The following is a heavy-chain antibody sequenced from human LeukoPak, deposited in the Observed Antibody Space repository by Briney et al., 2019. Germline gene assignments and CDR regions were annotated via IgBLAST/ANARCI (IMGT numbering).Heavy chain of an antibody. D-gene: IGHD3-22*01. J-gene: IGHJ1*01. CDR2: IYYRGST. V-gene: IGHV4-39*01. Sequence: TSETLSLTCTISGDSISSSSYYWGWIRQPPGKGLEWIGDIYYRGSTYYNPSLKSRVSISIDTSNNQFSLTLNSVTAADTALHFCARRRYYDSTGYLDWGQGTLVTVSS. CDR1: GDSISSSSYY. CDR3: ARRRYYDSTGYLD.